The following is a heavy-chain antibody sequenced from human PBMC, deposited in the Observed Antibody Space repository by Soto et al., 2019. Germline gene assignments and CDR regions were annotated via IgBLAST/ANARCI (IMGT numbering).Heavy chain of an antibody. J-gene: IGHJ4*02. CDR3: ARDTDDILTGYYYFDY. CDR1: GGSISSGGYY. V-gene: IGHV4-31*03. CDR2: IYYSGST. D-gene: IGHD3-9*01. Sequence: PSETLSLTCTVSGGSISSGGYYWSWVRQHPGKGLEWIGYIYYSGSTYYNPSLKSRVTISVDTSKNQFSLKLSSVTAADTAVYYCARDTDDILTGYYYFDYWGQGTLVTVSS.